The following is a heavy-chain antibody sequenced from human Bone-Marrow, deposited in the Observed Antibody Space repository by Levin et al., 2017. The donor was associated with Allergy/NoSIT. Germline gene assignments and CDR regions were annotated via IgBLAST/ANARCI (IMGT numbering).Heavy chain of an antibody. V-gene: IGHV3-21*01. Sequence: AGGSLRLSCAASGFTFSSYSMNWVRQAPGKGLEWVSSISSSSSYIYYADSVKGRFTISRDNAKNSLYLQMNSLRAEDTAVYYCARVVLPRFSYGYYYYYYMDVWGKGTTVTVSS. CDR2: ISSSSSYI. CDR1: GFTFSSYS. D-gene: IGHD5-18*01. J-gene: IGHJ6*03. CDR3: ARVVLPRFSYGYYYYYYMDV.